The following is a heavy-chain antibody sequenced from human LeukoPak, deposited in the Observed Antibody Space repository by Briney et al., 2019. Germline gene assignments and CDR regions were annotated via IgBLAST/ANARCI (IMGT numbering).Heavy chain of an antibody. D-gene: IGHD1-26*01. Sequence: PGGSLRLSCAASGFSVGDNYMSWVRQAPGKGLEWVSVIYSSGEIYYIESVEGRFTISRDNSKNILYLQMNTLRAEDTAVYYCARDPVVGASQDYWGQGTLVTVSS. CDR1: GFSVGDNY. J-gene: IGHJ4*02. CDR3: ARDPVVGASQDY. CDR2: IYSSGEI. V-gene: IGHV3-53*01.